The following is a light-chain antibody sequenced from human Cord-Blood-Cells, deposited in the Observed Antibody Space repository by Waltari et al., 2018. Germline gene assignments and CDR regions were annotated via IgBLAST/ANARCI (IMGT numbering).Light chain of an antibody. V-gene: IGLV2-18*02. CDR1: SSDVGSYNR. CDR2: EVS. Sequence: QSALTQPPSVSGSPGQSVTISCTGTSSDVGSYNRVSWYQQHPGTAPKLMIDEVSNRPSRGPDRFSGPKSGKTASLTISGLQTEDEANYYCSSYTSSSTVVFGGGTKLTVL. J-gene: IGLJ2*01. CDR3: SSYTSSSTVV.